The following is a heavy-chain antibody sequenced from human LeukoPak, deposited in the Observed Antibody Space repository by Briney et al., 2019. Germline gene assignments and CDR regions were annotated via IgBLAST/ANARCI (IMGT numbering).Heavy chain of an antibody. CDR2: INPTGTGT. J-gene: IGHJ4*02. CDR3: ARDLFYSVSGTYYNVGRVFNY. V-gene: IGHV1-46*01. D-gene: IGHD3-10*01. Sequence: GASVKVSCKASGYTFINNWMHWVRQAPGQGLEWIGLINPTGTGTLYAQKFQGRVTMTRDMSTSTDYMELSSLRSEDTAVYYCARDLFYSVSGTYYNVGRVFNYWGQGTLVTVSS. CDR1: GYTFINNW.